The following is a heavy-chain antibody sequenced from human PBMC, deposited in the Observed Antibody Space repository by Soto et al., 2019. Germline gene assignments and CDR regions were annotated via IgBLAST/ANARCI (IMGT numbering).Heavy chain of an antibody. V-gene: IGHV1-2*02. CDR1: GYTFTGYY. Sequence: ASVKVSCKASGYTFTGYYTHWVRQAPGQGLEWMGWINPNRGDTNYAQKFQGRVSMTRDTSISTAYMELSRLRSDDTAVYYCVRKDIVAVITARDNWFDPWGQGTLVTVSS. CDR2: INPNRGDT. CDR3: VRKDIVAVITARDNWFDP. J-gene: IGHJ5*02. D-gene: IGHD2-15*01.